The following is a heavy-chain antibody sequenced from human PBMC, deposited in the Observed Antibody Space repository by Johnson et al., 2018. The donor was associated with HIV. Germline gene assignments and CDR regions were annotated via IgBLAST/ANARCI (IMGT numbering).Heavy chain of an antibody. V-gene: IGHV3-30*03. CDR2: ISYDGSNK. CDR1: GFTFSNYD. Sequence: QEKLVESGGGVVQPGRSLRLSCVASGFTFSNYDMDWVRQSPGKGLQWLVSISYDGSNKYYADSVKGRFTVSRDNARNSLYLQINGLRAEDTAFYYCARGKGAAAGLDAFDIWGQGTMVTVSS. J-gene: IGHJ3*02. D-gene: IGHD6-13*01. CDR3: ARGKGAAAGLDAFDI.